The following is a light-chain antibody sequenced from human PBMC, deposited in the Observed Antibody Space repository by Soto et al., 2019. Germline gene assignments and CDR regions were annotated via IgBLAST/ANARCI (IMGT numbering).Light chain of an antibody. V-gene: IGLV1-51*01. CDR1: SSNIGSNF. CDR3: GTWDSSLSAVV. Sequence: VVTQPPSVSAAPGQKVTISCSGSSSNIGSNFGSWYQQLPGTAPKLLIYDNDKRPSGIPDRFSGSKSGTSATLGITGLQTGDEADYYCGTWDSSLSAVVFGGGTQLTVL. CDR2: DND. J-gene: IGLJ2*01.